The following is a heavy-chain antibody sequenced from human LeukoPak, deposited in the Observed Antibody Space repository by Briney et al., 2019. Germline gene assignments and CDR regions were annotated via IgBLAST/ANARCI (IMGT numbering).Heavy chain of an antibody. CDR2: INPSGGST. D-gene: IGHD2-2*01. V-gene: IGHV1-46*03. J-gene: IGHJ4*02. CDR3: AQTNCSSTSCYVWQQLAWFDY. Sequence: GASVKVSCKASGYTFTSYYMHWVRQAPGQGLEWMGIINPSGGSTSYAQKFQGRVTMTEDTSTDTAYMELSSLRSEDTAVYYCAQTNCSSTSCYVWQQLAWFDYWGQGTLVTVSS. CDR1: GYTFTSYY.